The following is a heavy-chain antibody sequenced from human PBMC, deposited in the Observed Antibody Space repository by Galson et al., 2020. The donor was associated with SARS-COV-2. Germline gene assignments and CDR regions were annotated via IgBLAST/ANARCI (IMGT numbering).Heavy chain of an antibody. J-gene: IGHJ4*02. CDR3: ARALAGTWFGVDY. CDR1: GGSISSGGYY. Sequence: SETLSLTCTVSGGSISSGGYYWSWIRQHPGKGLEWIGYIYYSGSTYYTPSLKSRVTISVDTSKNHFSLKLSSVTAAETAMYFCARALAGTWFGVDYWGQGALVTVSS. V-gene: IGHV4-31*03. D-gene: IGHD1-7*01. CDR2: IYYSGST.